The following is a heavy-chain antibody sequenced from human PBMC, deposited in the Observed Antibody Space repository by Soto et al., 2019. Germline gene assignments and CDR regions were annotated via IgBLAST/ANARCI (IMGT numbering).Heavy chain of an antibody. CDR2: IYWNDDK. J-gene: IGHJ5*02. CDR3: AHRQGQGQWLVRRQVDWFAP. D-gene: IGHD6-19*01. V-gene: IGHV2-5*01. CDR1: GFSLSTSGVG. Sequence: QITLKESGPTLVKPTQTLTLTCTFSGFSLSTSGVGVGWIRQPPGKALEWLALIYWNDDKRDSPSLKSRLTITKDTSKNQVVLTMTNMDPVDTATYYCAHRQGQGQWLVRRQVDWFAPWGQGTLVTVSS.